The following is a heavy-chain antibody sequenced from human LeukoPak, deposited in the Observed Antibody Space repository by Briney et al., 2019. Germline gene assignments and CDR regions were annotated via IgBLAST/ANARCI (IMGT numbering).Heavy chain of an antibody. D-gene: IGHD2-21*02. CDR1: GYSFTSYW. V-gene: IGHV5-51*01. J-gene: IGHJ5*02. CDR2: IYPGDSDT. CDR3: ARLQAYCRRDCYLGWFDL. Sequence: NPGESLKISCKGSGYSFTSYWIGWVRQMPGKGLEWMGIIYPGDSDTRYSPSFQGQVTLSADKSISTAYLQWTSLKASDTAMYYCARLQAYCRRDCYLGWFDLWGQGTLVTVSS.